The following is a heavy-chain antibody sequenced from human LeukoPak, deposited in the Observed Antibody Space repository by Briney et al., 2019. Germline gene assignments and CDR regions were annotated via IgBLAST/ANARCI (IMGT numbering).Heavy chain of an antibody. D-gene: IGHD5-18*01. J-gene: IGHJ4*02. Sequence: GGSLRLSCAASGFTFSGYSMNWVRQAPGKGLEWVSSISSSSSYIYYADSVKGRFTISRDNAKNSLYLQMNSLRAEDTAVYYCARDEYSYGVFDYWGQGTLVTVSS. CDR3: ARDEYSYGVFDY. CDR1: GFTFSGYS. CDR2: ISSSSSYI. V-gene: IGHV3-21*01.